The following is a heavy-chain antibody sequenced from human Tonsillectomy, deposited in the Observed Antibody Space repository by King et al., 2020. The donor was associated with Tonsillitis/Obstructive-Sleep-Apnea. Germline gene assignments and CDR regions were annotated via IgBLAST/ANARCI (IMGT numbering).Heavy chain of an antibody. CDR2: IDWDDDK. CDR3: ARSPVATTYYYYYMDV. J-gene: IGHJ6*03. Sequence: TLKESGPALVKPTQTLTLTCSFSGFSLSTSGMSVSWIRQPPGKALEWLARIDWDDDKYYSTSLKTRLTISKDTSKNQVVLTMTNMDPVDTATYYCARSPVATTYYYYYMDVWGKGITVTVSS. CDR1: GFSLSTSGMS. V-gene: IGHV2-70*11. D-gene: IGHD5-12*01.